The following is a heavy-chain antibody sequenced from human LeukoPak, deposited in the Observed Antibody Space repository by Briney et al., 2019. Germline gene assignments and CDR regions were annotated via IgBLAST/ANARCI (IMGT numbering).Heavy chain of an antibody. J-gene: IGHJ4*02. D-gene: IGHD1-26*01. Sequence: PGGSLRLSCAASGFTFSNAWMSWVRQVPGKGLEWVGRIKSKTDGGTTDYAAPVKGRFTISRDDSKNTLYLQMNSLKTEDTAVYYCTTPEMGATPVDYWGQGTLVTVSS. CDR2: IKSKTDGGTT. V-gene: IGHV3-15*01. CDR1: GFTFSNAW. CDR3: TTPEMGATPVDY.